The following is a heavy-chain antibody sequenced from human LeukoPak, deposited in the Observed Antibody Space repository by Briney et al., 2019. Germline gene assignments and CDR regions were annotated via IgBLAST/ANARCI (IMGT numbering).Heavy chain of an antibody. V-gene: IGHV3-48*01. J-gene: IGHJ4*02. CDR3: ARGSGDYAYFDY. D-gene: IGHD4-17*01. Sequence: GGSLRLSCAASGFTFTYYSMNWVRQAPGKGLEWISYISSSSTTTFYTDSVKGRFSISRDKATNSLYLQMNSLRAEDTAVYYCARGSGDYAYFDYWGQGTLVTVSS. CDR2: ISSSSTTT. CDR1: GFTFTYYS.